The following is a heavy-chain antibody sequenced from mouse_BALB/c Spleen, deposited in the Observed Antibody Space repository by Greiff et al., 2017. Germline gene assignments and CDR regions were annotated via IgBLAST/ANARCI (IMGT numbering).Heavy chain of an antibody. CDR2: IWGDGST. J-gene: IGHJ4*01. D-gene: IGHD1-1*01. Sequence: VQLQESGPGLVAPSQSLSITCTVSGFSLTGYGVNWVRQPPGKGLEWLGMIWGDGSTDYNSALKSRLSISKDNSKSQVFLKMNSLQTDDTARYYCARDRPYYYGKDYAMDYWGQGTSVTVSS. CDR1: GFSLTGYG. V-gene: IGHV2-6-7*01. CDR3: ARDRPYYYGKDYAMDY.